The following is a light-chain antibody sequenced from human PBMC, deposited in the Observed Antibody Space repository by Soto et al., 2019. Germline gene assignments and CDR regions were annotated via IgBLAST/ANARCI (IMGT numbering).Light chain of an antibody. V-gene: IGKV3-15*01. CDR3: QQYNNWPPFT. CDR1: QSVSSN. CDR2: GAS. J-gene: IGKJ3*01. Sequence: EIVMTQSPATLSVSPGERATLSCRASQSVSSNLAWYQQKPGQAPRLLIYGASTRATGIPARFSGSGSGTECTLTISTLQSEDFAVYYWQQYNNWPPFTFGPGTKVDIK.